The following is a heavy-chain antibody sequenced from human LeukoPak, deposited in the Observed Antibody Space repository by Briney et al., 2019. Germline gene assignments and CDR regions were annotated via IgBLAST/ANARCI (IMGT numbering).Heavy chain of an antibody. Sequence: SETLSLTCTVSGASVSSGSYYWSWIRQPPGKGLEWIGFVYYSGSPDYNPSRKNRVTMSVDTSKNQFSLNLDSVTAADTAVYYCARGGTVGVPNDYWGQGTLVTVSS. D-gene: IGHD1-26*01. CDR1: GASVSSGSYY. CDR2: VYYSGSP. J-gene: IGHJ4*02. CDR3: ARGGTVGVPNDY. V-gene: IGHV4-61*01.